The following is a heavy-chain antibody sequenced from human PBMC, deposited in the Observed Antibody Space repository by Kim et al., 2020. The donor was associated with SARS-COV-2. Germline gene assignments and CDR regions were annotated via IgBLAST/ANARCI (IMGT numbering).Heavy chain of an antibody. J-gene: IGHJ4*02. Sequence: GESLKISCVTSGLSISLYWMTWVRQAPGKGLEWVASIKEDGSEKYYVDSVKGRFTISRDNAQNLLYLELNSLTLEDTAVYYCARDVGVEFDYWGKGTLVTVAS. CDR1: GLSISLYW. CDR2: IKEDGSEK. D-gene: IGHD2-2*01. CDR3: ARDVGVEFDY. V-gene: IGHV3-7*03.